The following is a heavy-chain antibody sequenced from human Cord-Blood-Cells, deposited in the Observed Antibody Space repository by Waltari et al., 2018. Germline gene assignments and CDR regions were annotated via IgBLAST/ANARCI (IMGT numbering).Heavy chain of an antibody. V-gene: IGHV1-2*02. CDR1: GYTFTGYY. Sequence: QVQLVQSGAEVKKPGASVKVSCKASGYTFTGYYMHWVRQAPGQGLEWMGWINPSSGGTNYAQKFQGRVTMTRDTSISTAYMELSRLRSDDTAVYYCARARNFDYWGQGTLVTVSS. CDR3: ARARNFDY. CDR2: INPSSGGT. J-gene: IGHJ4*02.